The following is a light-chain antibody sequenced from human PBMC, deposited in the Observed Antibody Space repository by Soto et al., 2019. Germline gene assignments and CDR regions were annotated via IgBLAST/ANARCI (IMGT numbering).Light chain of an antibody. CDR3: QSYDSSLSGPRV. V-gene: IGLV1-40*01. Sequence: QSVLTQPPSVSGAPGQRVTISCTGSSSNIGAGYDVHWYQQLPGTAPKLLIYGNSNRPSGVPDRFSGSKSGTSASLAITGLQAEDAADYYCQSYDSSLSGPRVFGGGTKLTVL. J-gene: IGLJ2*01. CDR2: GNS. CDR1: SSNIGAGYD.